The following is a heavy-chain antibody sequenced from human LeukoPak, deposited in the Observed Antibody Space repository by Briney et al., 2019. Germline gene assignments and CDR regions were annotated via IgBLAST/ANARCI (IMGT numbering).Heavy chain of an antibody. Sequence: PSETLSLTCTVSGGSISSSSYYWGWIRQPPEKGLEWIGSIYYSGSTYYNPSLKSRVTISVDTSRNQFSLKLSSVTAADTAVYYCARHITPSHYYDSSGGFDPWGQGTLVTVSS. CDR1: GGSISSSSYY. CDR3: ARHITPSHYYDSSGGFDP. J-gene: IGHJ5*02. CDR2: IYYSGST. V-gene: IGHV4-39*01. D-gene: IGHD3-22*01.